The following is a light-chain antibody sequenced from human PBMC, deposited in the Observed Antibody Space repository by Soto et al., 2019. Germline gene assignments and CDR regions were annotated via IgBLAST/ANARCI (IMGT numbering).Light chain of an antibody. V-gene: IGLV2-8*01. Sequence: QSALTQPPSASGSPGQSVTISCTGMSSDVGGYNYVSWYQQHPGKAPKLMIYEVSKRPSGVPDRFSGSKSGNTASLTVSGIQAEDEADYYCSSYAGANSVVFGGGTKVTVL. CDR1: SSDVGGYNY. CDR2: EVS. CDR3: SSYAGANSVV. J-gene: IGLJ2*01.